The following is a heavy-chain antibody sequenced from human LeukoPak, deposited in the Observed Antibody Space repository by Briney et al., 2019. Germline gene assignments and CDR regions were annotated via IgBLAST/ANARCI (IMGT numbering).Heavy chain of an antibody. D-gene: IGHD5-18*01. CDR2: IKQDGSEK. J-gene: IGHJ4*02. V-gene: IGHV3-7*01. CDR1: GFTFSSYW. CDR3: TRGRAYNYGYFDY. Sequence: GGSLRLSCAASGFTFSSYWMSWVRQAPGKGLEWVANIKQDGSEKNYADSVKGRFTISRDNTKNTLYLQMNSLRDEDTAVYYCTRGRAYNYGYFDYWGQGTLVTVSS.